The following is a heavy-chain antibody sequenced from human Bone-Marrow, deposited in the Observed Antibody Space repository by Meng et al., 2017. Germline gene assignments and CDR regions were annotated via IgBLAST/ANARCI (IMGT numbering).Heavy chain of an antibody. D-gene: IGHD1-26*01. Sequence: SGPTLVKPTQTLTLSCTFSGFSLSTSGMRVSGIRQHPGKALECLARIDWDDDKIYSTSLKTRLTISKDTSKNQVVLTMTNMDPVDTATYYCARTRWELHDAFDIWGQGTMVTVSS. J-gene: IGHJ3*02. CDR2: IDWDDDK. CDR3: ARTRWELHDAFDI. CDR1: GFSLSTSGMR. V-gene: IGHV2-70*04.